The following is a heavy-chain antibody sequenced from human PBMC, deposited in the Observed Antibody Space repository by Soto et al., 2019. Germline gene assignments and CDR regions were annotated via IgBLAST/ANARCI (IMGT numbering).Heavy chain of an antibody. D-gene: IGHD6-19*01. CDR1: VFTFISYA. Sequence: GWSLRLSGASSVFTFISYAMRWVRQAQGKRLEWVSAISGSCGSTYYSDSVKGRFTISRDNSKNTLYLQMKSLRAEDTALYYCAKTPQWLVPAFEYWGQG. V-gene: IGHV3-23*01. CDR3: AKTPQWLVPAFEY. J-gene: IGHJ4*02. CDR2: ISGSCGST.